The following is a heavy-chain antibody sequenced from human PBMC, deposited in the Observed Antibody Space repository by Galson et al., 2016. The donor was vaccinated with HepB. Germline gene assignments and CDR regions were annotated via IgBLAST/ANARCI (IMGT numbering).Heavy chain of an antibody. D-gene: IGHD3-16*01. J-gene: IGHJ4*02. CDR2: VSYDGSLI. V-gene: IGHV3-30*04. Sequence: SLRLSCAASGFTFSGYAMHWVRQAPGKGLEWVAVVSYDGSLITYADAEEGRCTISTHNSKNTLYLQMNSLRAEDTALYYCVRDLDDYIWGTYRTLDYWGQGTLVTVSS. CDR3: VRDLDDYIWGTYRTLDY. CDR1: GFTFSGYA.